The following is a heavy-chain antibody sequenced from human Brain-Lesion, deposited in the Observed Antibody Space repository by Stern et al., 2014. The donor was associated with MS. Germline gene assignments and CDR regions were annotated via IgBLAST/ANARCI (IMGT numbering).Heavy chain of an antibody. CDR1: GFTFSDYY. CDR2: ISRGGTSV. Sequence: MQLEESGGGLVKAGGSLRLSCAASGFTFSDYYMSWIRQAPGKGLEWVSYISRGGTSVYYAESVEGRFTISRDNAKNSLFLQMNSLRAEDTAIYYCVRDLCKSRICYPFDYWGQGTPVTVSS. CDR3: VRDLCKSRICYPFDY. J-gene: IGHJ4*02. V-gene: IGHV3-11*01. D-gene: IGHD2-15*01.